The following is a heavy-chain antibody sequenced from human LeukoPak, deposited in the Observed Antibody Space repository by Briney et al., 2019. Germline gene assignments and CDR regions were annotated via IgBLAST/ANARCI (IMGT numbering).Heavy chain of an antibody. CDR1: GFTVSSNY. V-gene: IGHV3-53*01. CDR2: IYSGGST. Sequence: TGGSLRLSCAASGFTVSSNYMSWVRQAPGKGLEWVSVIYSGGSTYADSVKGRFTISRDSSKNTLYLQMNTLRAEDTAVYYCAREYSRADAFDIWGQGTLVTVSS. CDR3: AREYSRADAFDI. J-gene: IGHJ3*02. D-gene: IGHD2-15*01.